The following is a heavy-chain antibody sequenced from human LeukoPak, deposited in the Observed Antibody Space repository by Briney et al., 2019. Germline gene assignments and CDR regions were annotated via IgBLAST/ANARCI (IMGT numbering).Heavy chain of an antibody. Sequence: GASVKVSCKASGGTFSSYAVSWVRQAPGQGLEWMGWISAYNGNTNYAQKLQGRVTMTTDTSTSTAYMELRSLRSDDTAVYYCARDPPLRYYDSSGLDYWGQGTLVTVSS. D-gene: IGHD3-22*01. J-gene: IGHJ4*02. CDR2: ISAYNGNT. CDR3: ARDPPLRYYDSSGLDY. V-gene: IGHV1-18*01. CDR1: GGTFSSYA.